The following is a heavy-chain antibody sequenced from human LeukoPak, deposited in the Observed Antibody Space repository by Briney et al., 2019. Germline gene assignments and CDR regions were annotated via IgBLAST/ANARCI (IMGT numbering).Heavy chain of an antibody. D-gene: IGHD6-19*01. CDR1: GGSFSGYY. CDR3: ARARGYSSGWYLFWFDP. Sequence: SETLSLTCAVYGGSFSGYYWSWIRHPPGKGLEWIGEINHSGSTNYNPSLKSRVTISVDTSKNQFSLKLSSVTAADTAVYYCARARGYSSGWYLFWFDPWGQGTLVTVSS. J-gene: IGHJ5*02. CDR2: INHSGST. V-gene: IGHV4-34*01.